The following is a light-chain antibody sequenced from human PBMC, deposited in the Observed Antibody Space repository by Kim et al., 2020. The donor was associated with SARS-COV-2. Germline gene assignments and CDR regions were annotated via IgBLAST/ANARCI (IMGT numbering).Light chain of an antibody. CDR2: DAS. CDR3: QQRSNWPAT. CDR1: QSVSSY. Sequence: EIVLTQSPATLSLSPGERATLSCRASQSVSSYLAWYQQKPGQAPRLLIYDASNRATGIPARFSGSGSGTDFTLTISSLEPEDFAVYYCQQRSNWPATFFGGTKMDIK. V-gene: IGKV3-11*01. J-gene: IGKJ4*01.